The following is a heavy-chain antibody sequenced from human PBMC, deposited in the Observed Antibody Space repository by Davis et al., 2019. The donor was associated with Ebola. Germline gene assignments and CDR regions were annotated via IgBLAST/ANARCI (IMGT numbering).Heavy chain of an antibody. CDR3: ARAGSSPLQNWFDP. CDR2: IYYSGST. Sequence: PSETLSLTCTVSGGSISSYYWSWIRQPPGKGLEWIGYIYYSGSTNYNPSLKSRVTISVDTSKNQFSLKLSSVAAADTAVYYCARAGSSPLQNWFDPWGQGTLVTVSS. V-gene: IGHV4-59*01. CDR1: GGSISSYY. J-gene: IGHJ5*02. D-gene: IGHD6-6*01.